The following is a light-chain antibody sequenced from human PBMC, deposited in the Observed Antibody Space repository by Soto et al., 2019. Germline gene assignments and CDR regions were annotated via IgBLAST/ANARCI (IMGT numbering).Light chain of an antibody. CDR2: DAS. Sequence: DIQMSQSPSTLSASVGDRVTITCRASQTIRSLLAWYQQKPGKAPKALIYDASRLGSGVPSRFSGSGSGTEFTLTISSLQPDDFATYYCQQDQTYATFGEGTRLDIK. CDR3: QQDQTYAT. CDR1: QTIRSL. J-gene: IGKJ5*01. V-gene: IGKV1-5*01.